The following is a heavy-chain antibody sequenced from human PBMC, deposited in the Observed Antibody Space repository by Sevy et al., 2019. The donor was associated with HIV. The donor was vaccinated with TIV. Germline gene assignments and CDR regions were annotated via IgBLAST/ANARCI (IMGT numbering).Heavy chain of an antibody. Sequence: GGSLRLSCAASGFTFSDYYMSWIRQAPGKGLEWVSYITSSGSSIYYADSVKGRFTISRDNAKNSLYLQMNSLRVEDTAVYYCARNGGAYDTGFDPWGQGTLVTVSS. CDR1: GFTFSDYY. J-gene: IGHJ5*02. D-gene: IGHD3-22*01. CDR2: ITSSGSSI. V-gene: IGHV3-11*04. CDR3: ARNGGAYDTGFDP.